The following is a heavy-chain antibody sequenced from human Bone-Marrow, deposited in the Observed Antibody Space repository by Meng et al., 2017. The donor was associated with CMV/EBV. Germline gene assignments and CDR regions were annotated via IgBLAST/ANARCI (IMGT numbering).Heavy chain of an antibody. D-gene: IGHD2-2*01. CDR1: GFTFDDYA. Sequence: LSLTCAASGFTFDDYAMHWVRQAPGKGLEWVSGISWNSGSIGYADSVKGRFTISRDNAKNSLYLQMNSLRAEDTALYYCAKDRGCSSTSCYYYYGMDVWGQGTTVTVS. V-gene: IGHV3-9*01. CDR2: ISWNSGSI. J-gene: IGHJ6*02. CDR3: AKDRGCSSTSCYYYYGMDV.